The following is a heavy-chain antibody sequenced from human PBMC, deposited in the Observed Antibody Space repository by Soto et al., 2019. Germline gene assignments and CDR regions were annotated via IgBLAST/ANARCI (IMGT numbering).Heavy chain of an antibody. CDR2: ISGSGGST. CDR1: GFTVSSNY. D-gene: IGHD3-10*01. Sequence: PGGSLRLSCAASGFTVSSNYMSWVRQAPGKGLEWVSAISGSGGSTYYADSAKGRFTISRDNSKNTLYLQMNSLRAEDTAVYYCAKDAPMVRGVLFDYWGQGTLVTVSS. CDR3: AKDAPMVRGVLFDY. J-gene: IGHJ4*02. V-gene: IGHV3-23*01.